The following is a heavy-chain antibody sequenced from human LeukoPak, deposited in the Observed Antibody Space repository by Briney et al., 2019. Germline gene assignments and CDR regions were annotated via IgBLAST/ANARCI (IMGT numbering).Heavy chain of an antibody. Sequence: GGSLRLSCAASGFTFSSYSMNWVRKAPGKGLEWVSSIGSSSTYIYYADSVKGRFTISGDNAKNSLYLQMNSLRAEDTAVYYCAASTKHTAMVDYWGQGTLVTVSS. CDR1: GFTFSSYS. J-gene: IGHJ4*02. CDR3: AASTKHTAMVDY. D-gene: IGHD5-18*01. V-gene: IGHV3-21*01. CDR2: IGSSSTYI.